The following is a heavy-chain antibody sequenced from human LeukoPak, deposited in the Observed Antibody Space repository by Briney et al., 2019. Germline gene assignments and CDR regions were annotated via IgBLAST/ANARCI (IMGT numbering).Heavy chain of an antibody. Sequence: PGGSLRLSCAASGFTFSSYWMHWVRQAPGKGLVWVSRINSDGSSTSYADSVKGRFTISRDNSKNTLYLQMNSLRAEDTAVYYCAGAPSPGWFDPWGQGTLVTVSS. CDR2: INSDGSST. D-gene: IGHD3-16*01. J-gene: IGHJ5*02. V-gene: IGHV3-74*01. CDR3: AGAPSPGWFDP. CDR1: GFTFSSYW.